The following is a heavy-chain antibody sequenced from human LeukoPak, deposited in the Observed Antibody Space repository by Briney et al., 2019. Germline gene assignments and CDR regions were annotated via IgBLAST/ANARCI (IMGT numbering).Heavy chain of an antibody. D-gene: IGHD6-25*01. CDR3: AREFNGSPDY. V-gene: IGHV4-39*02. J-gene: IGHJ4*02. CDR1: GGSISSNTYY. CDR2: IRYSGTT. Sequence: KPSETLSLTCTVSGGSISSNTYYWSWIRPPPGKGLEWIGSIRYSGTTYYKPSLKSRVTLSVDTSKNQLLLNLRSVTAADTAMYYCAREFNGSPDYLGQGTLVTVSS.